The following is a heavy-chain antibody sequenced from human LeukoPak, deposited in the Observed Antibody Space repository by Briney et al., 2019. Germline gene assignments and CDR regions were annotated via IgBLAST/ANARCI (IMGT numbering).Heavy chain of an antibody. CDR1: GXTFSSYG. V-gene: IGHV3-30*18. Sequence: PRGSLRLSCAASGXTFSSYGMHWVRQAPGKGLEWVAVISYDGSNKYYADSVKGRFTISRDNSKNTLYLQMNSLRAEDTAVYYCAKFMMVDAFDTWGQGTIVTVSS. D-gene: IGHD3-16*01. CDR3: AKFMMVDAFDT. CDR2: ISYDGSNK. J-gene: IGHJ3*02.